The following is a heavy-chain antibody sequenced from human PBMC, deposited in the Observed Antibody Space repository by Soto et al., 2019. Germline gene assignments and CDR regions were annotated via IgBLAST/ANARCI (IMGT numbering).Heavy chain of an antibody. CDR1: GYSFTEYW. Sequence: GESLKISCRSSGYSFTEYWIGWVRQMPGKGLEWMGIIHPSDSGTTYSPSFQGQVIISADNSITTAYLQWSSLKASDTAIYYCARWGRGCTGTDSYLLESEKWLDTWGQGPQVTVSS. V-gene: IGHV5-51*01. D-gene: IGHD3-16*01. CDR3: ARWGRGCTGTDSYLLESEKWLDT. J-gene: IGHJ5*01. CDR2: IHPSDSGT.